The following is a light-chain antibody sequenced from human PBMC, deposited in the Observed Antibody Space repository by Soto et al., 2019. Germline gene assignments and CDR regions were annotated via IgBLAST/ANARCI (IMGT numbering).Light chain of an antibody. Sequence: EIVLTHSPATLSLSPGERATLSCRSSQSIGTYLAWYQQKPGQAPRLLIYDASNRAAGVPARFSGSGSGTDFTLTISSVEPDDFAVYYCQQRSNWPPITFGQGTRLEIK. CDR2: DAS. CDR1: QSIGTY. V-gene: IGKV3-11*01. CDR3: QQRSNWPPIT. J-gene: IGKJ5*01.